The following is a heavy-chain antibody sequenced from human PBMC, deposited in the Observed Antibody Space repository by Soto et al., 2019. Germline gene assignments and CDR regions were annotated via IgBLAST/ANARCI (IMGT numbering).Heavy chain of an antibody. J-gene: IGHJ4*02. D-gene: IGHD1-1*01. Sequence: GGSLRLSCVASGFSFGSYALSWVRQAPGKGLEWVGRIKTKPDDGTIDYAAPVRGRFTISRDDSKNTLYLQMTSLTPDDTGVYYCTTSNLGVDFWGPGTLVTVSS. CDR3: TTSNLGVDF. CDR2: IKTKPDDGTI. V-gene: IGHV3-15*01. CDR1: GFSFGSYA.